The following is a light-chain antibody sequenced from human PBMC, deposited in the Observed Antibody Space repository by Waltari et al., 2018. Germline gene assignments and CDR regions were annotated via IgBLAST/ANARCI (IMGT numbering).Light chain of an antibody. V-gene: IGLV3-25*03. J-gene: IGLJ2*01. Sequence: SSDLTQPLSVSVSPGQTARLTCSGPAVPTQHASRYQQDPGQAPPLVIFKDSERPSLIPERFSGSSSGTVVALTISGVQAEDEADYFCQSADSTGTHRFFGGGTKLTVL. CDR2: KDS. CDR1: AVPTQH. CDR3: QSADSTGTHRF.